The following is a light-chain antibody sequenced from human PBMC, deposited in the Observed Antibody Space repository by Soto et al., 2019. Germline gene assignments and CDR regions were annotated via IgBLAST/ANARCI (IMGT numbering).Light chain of an antibody. CDR3: QSYDSRLSVV. CDR1: SSNIGAGYV. J-gene: IGLJ2*01. Sequence: VLTQPPSVSGAPGQRVTISCTGSSSNIGAGYVVHWYQQLPGTAPKLLIYDNNNRPSGVPDRFSGSKSGTSASLAITGLQAEDEADYYCQSYDSRLSVVFGGGTKLTVL. CDR2: DNN. V-gene: IGLV1-40*01.